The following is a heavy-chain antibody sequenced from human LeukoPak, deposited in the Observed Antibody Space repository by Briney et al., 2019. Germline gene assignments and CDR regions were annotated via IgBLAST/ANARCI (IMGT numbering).Heavy chain of an antibody. CDR3: AKDSRIVPAATEFDY. CDR2: ITDTGGGT. J-gene: IGHJ4*02. D-gene: IGHD2-2*01. Sequence: PGGSLRLSCAASGFTFSSYAMSWVRQAPGRGREWVSAITDTGGGTYYADSVKGRFTISRDNSKNTLYLQMNSLRAEDTAVYYCAKDSRIVPAATEFDYWGQGTLVTVSS. V-gene: IGHV3-23*01. CDR1: GFTFSSYA.